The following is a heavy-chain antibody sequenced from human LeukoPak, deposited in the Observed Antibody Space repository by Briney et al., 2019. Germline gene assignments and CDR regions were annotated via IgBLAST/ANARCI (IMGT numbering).Heavy chain of an antibody. CDR1: GYTFTNYG. V-gene: IGHV1-18*01. D-gene: IGHD3-16*02. J-gene: IGHJ4*02. CDR3: AREGRYDYVWGSYRYFDY. Sequence: ASVKVSCKASGYTFTNYGISWVRQAPGQGLEWMGWISAHNGNTKFAQKLQGRVTMTTDTSTSTAYMELRSLRSDDTAVYYCAREGRYDYVWGSYRYFDYWGQGTLVTVSS. CDR2: ISAHNGNT.